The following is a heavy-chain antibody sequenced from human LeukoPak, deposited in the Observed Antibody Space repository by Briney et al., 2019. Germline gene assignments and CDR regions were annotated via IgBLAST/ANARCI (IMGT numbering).Heavy chain of an antibody. CDR2: ISSGSSII. CDR3: AREPFDY. CDR1: GFTFSTST. Sequence: QPGGSLRISCAASGFTFSTSTMNWVRQAPGKGLEWVSYISSGSSIIYYADSVKGRFTISRDNAKNSLYLQMSSLRDEDTAVYYCAREPFDYWGQGILVTVSS. V-gene: IGHV3-48*02. J-gene: IGHJ4*02.